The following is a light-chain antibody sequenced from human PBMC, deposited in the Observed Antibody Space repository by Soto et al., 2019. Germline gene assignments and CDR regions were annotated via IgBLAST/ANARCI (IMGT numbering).Light chain of an antibody. V-gene: IGLV2-23*02. J-gene: IGLJ2*01. CDR2: GAT. CDR3: SSYTGSTTFVA. Sequence: QSALTQPASVSGSPGQSITISCTGTSSDIRSYNLVSWYQQHPGKAPQLIIYGATKRPSGVSSRFSGSKSANAASLTISGLQGEDEADYYCSSYTGSTTFVAFGGWTKLTVL. CDR1: SSDIRSYNL.